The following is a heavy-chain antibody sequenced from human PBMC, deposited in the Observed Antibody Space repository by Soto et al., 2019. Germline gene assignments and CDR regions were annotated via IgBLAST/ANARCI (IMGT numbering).Heavy chain of an antibody. J-gene: IGHJ4*02. D-gene: IGHD5-18*01. Sequence: PSETLSLTCTVSGYSISNGYYCGCMRQSPEKGLEWIGTIYHSGTTYYNPSLKSRVIMSIDTSKNQFSLNLNSVTAADTAVYYCVGDRYSYDSEVAKWGQGTLVTVSS. CDR1: GYSISNGYY. V-gene: IGHV4-38-2*02. CDR2: IYHSGTT. CDR3: VGDRYSYDSEVAK.